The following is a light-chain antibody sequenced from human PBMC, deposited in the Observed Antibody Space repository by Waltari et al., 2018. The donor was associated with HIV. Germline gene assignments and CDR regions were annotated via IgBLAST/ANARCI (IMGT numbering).Light chain of an antibody. CDR3: CSYAGTNTYV. Sequence: QSALTQPASVSGSPGQSITISCTGTSSDVGNYNYVSWYQQHPAKVPKLMIYDVSKRPSGVSNRLAGSKSGNTASLTISGLQAEDEADYYCCSYAGTNTYVFGSGTKVTVL. CDR2: DVS. J-gene: IGLJ1*01. V-gene: IGLV2-23*02. CDR1: SSDVGNYNY.